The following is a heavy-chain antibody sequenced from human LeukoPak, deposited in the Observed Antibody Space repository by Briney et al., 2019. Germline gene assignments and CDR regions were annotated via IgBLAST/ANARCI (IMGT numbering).Heavy chain of an antibody. J-gene: IGHJ4*02. CDR1: GYTFTSYG. D-gene: IGHD3-10*02. Sequence: ASVKVSCKASGYTFTSYGISWVRQAPGRGLEWMGWISAYNGNTNYAQKLQGRVTMTTDTSTSTAYMELRSLRSDGTAVYYCARVSSGTTCLDYWGQGTLVTVSS. V-gene: IGHV1-18*01. CDR3: ARVSSGTTCLDY. CDR2: ISAYNGNT.